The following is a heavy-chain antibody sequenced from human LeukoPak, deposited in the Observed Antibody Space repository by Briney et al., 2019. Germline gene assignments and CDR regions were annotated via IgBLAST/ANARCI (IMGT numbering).Heavy chain of an antibody. J-gene: IGHJ5*02. D-gene: IGHD6-13*01. Sequence: ASVKVSCKASGYTFTGYYMHWVRQAPGQGLEWMGWINPNSGGTNYAQKFQGWVTMTRDTSISIAYMELSRLRSDDTAVYYCARGLRGIAAAGTLPWGQGTLVTVSS. CDR3: ARGLRGIAAAGTLP. CDR1: GYTFTGYY. CDR2: INPNSGGT. V-gene: IGHV1-2*04.